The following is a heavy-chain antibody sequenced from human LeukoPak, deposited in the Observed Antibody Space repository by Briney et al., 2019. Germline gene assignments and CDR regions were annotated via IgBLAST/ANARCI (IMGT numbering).Heavy chain of an antibody. CDR1: GGSISSYY. V-gene: IGHV4-59*01. J-gene: IGHJ2*01. D-gene: IGHD6-13*01. CDR3: ARVGSSWYYWYFDL. CDR2: IYYSGST. Sequence: SETLSLTCTVSGGSISSYYWSWIQQPPGKGLEWIGYIYYSGSTNYNPSLKSRVTISVDTSKNQFSLKLSSVTAADTAVYYCARVGSSWYYWYFDLWGRGTLVTVSS.